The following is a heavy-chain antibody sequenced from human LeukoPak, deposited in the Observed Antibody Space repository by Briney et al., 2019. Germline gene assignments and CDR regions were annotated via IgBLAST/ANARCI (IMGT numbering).Heavy chain of an antibody. D-gene: IGHD3-22*01. J-gene: IGHJ5*02. Sequence: SEALSLTCTVSGGSISSSSYYWGWIRQPPGKGLEWIGSIYYSGSTYYNPSLKSRVTISVDTSKNQFSLKLSSVTAADTAVYYRARRGEVVILEPFDPWGQGTLVTVSS. V-gene: IGHV4-39*01. CDR3: ARRGEVVILEPFDP. CDR2: IYYSGST. CDR1: GGSISSSSYY.